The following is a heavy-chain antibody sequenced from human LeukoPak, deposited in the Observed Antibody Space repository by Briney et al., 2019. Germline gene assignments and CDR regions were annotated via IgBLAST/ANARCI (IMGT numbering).Heavy chain of an antibody. J-gene: IGHJ4*02. CDR2: IDSSSTTI. CDR1: GFTFGTYS. CDR3: ARGVLGATTPNFDY. D-gene: IGHD1-26*01. V-gene: IGHV3-48*01. Sequence: GGSLRFSCAASGFTFGTYSMNWVRQAPGKGLEWVSYIDSSSTTIYYADSVKGRFTISRDNAKNSLYLQMNSLRAEDAAVFYCARGVLGATTPNFDYWGQGTLVTVSS.